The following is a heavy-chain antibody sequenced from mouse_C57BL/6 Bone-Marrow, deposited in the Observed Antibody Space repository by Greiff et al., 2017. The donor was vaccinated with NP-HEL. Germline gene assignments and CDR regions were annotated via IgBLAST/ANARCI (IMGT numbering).Heavy chain of an antibody. CDR3: ASRGGSSYWYFDV. V-gene: IGHV1-9*01. CDR1: GYTFTGYW. D-gene: IGHD1-1*01. CDR2: ILPGSGST. J-gene: IGHJ1*03. Sequence: VKLQESGAELMKPGASVKLSCKATGYTFTGYWIEWVKQRPGHGLEWIGEILPGSGSTNYHEKVKGKATFTADTAYNNAYMQLSSLTTEDSAIYFSASRGGSSYWYFDVWGTGTTVTVSS.